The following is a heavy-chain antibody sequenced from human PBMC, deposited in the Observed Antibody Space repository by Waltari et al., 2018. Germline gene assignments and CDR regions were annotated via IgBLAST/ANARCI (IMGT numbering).Heavy chain of an antibody. D-gene: IGHD6-13*01. CDR2: ISYDGSNK. V-gene: IGHV3-30*18. J-gene: IGHJ4*02. Sequence: QVQLVESGGGVVQPGRSLRLSCAASGFTFSSYGMHWVRQAPGKGLEWVAVISYDGSNKDYADSVKGRFTISRDNSKNTLYLQMNSLRAEDTAVYYCAKAIPGIAAAGDYWGQGTLVTVSS. CDR1: GFTFSSYG. CDR3: AKAIPGIAAAGDY.